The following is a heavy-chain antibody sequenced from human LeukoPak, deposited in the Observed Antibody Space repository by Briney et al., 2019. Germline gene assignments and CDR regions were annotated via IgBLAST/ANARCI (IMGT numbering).Heavy chain of an antibody. V-gene: IGHV3-30*18. CDR3: AKEESRYCSSGTCYPLDY. J-gene: IGHJ4*02. CDR2: ISYNGRNK. Sequence: PGGSLRLSCAASGFTFSTYGMHWVRQAPGKGLEWVGFISYNGRNKDYADSVKGRFTVSRDNSKNTMHLQLSSLRLEDTAVYYCAKEESRYCSSGTCYPLDYWGQGTPVTVSS. CDR1: GFTFSTYG. D-gene: IGHD2-15*01.